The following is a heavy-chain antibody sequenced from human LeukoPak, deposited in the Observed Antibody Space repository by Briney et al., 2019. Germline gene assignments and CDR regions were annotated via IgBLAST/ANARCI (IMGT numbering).Heavy chain of an antibody. J-gene: IGHJ5*02. D-gene: IGHD3-16*01. CDR1: GYSISSGYY. CDR2: IYPSGST. CDR3: ARGGT. Sequence: SETLSLTRAVSGYSISSGYYWGWIRQPPGKGLEWIGTIYPSGSTNYNPSLKSRVTISVDTSKSQFSLKLSSVTAADTAVYYCARGGTWGQGTLVTVSS. V-gene: IGHV4-38-2*01.